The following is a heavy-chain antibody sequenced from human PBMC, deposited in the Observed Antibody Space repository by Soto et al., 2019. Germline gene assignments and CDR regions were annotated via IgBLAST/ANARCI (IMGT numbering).Heavy chain of an antibody. CDR1: GYTFTGYY. CDR3: ARDQTGYSSGWSSVAMDV. J-gene: IGHJ6*02. V-gene: IGHV1-2*02. CDR2: ISPYSGGT. D-gene: IGHD6-19*01. Sequence: QVQLVQSGAEMKKPGASVKVSCTASGYTFTGYYIHWVRQAPGQGLEWMGWISPYSGGTKFAQKVQGSVTMTRDTAISTVYMEYSRLRSDDTAIYYCARDQTGYSSGWSSVAMDVWGQGTTVTVS.